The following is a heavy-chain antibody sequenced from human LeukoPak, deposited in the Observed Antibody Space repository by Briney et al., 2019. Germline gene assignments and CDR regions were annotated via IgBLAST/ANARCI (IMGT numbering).Heavy chain of an antibody. CDR1: GFTFSTYW. Sequence: GGSLRLSCAASGFTFSTYWMTWGRQAPGKGLEWVATIKQDGSEKYYVDSVKGRFTISRDNAKNSLYLQMNSLRAEDTAVYYCARIREYSSPDDAFDIWGQGTMVTVSS. CDR2: IKQDGSEK. CDR3: ARIREYSSPDDAFDI. V-gene: IGHV3-7*01. J-gene: IGHJ3*02. D-gene: IGHD6-6*01.